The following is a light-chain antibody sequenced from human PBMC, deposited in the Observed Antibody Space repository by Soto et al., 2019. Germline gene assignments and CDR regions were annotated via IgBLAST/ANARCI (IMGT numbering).Light chain of an antibody. CDR3: QQYYSYPPWT. V-gene: IGKV1-8*01. CDR2: AAS. Sequence: AIRMTQSPSSFPASTGDRVTITCRASQGISSYLAWYQQKPGKAPKLLIYAASTLQSGVPSRFSGSGSGTDFTLTISCLQSEDFATYYCQQYYSYPPWTFGQGTKVDIK. J-gene: IGKJ1*01. CDR1: QGISSY.